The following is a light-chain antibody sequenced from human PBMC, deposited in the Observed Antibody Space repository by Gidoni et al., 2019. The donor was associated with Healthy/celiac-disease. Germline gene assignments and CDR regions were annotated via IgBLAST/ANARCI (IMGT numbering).Light chain of an antibody. J-gene: IGKJ1*01. Sequence: DIQMTQSPSSLSAHVGDRVTITCQASQDISNYLNWHQQKPETAPKLLIYDATNLEKRVASWFSGSECGTDFTFTISSVQPEFIATYCCQQYDNLRWTFGQGTKVEIK. CDR1: QDISNY. CDR2: DAT. V-gene: IGKV1-33*01. CDR3: QQYDNLRWT.